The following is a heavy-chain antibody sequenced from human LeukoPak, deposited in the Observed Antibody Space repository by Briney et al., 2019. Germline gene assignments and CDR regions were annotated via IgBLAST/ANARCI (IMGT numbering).Heavy chain of an antibody. CDR2: INHSGST. CDR3: ARAAKQAMIVVITAFDY. V-gene: IGHV4-34*01. J-gene: IGHJ4*02. D-gene: IGHD3-22*01. Sequence: ASETLSLTCAVYGGSFSGYYWSWIRQPPGKGLEWIGEINHSGSTNYNPSLKSRVTISVDTSENQFSLKLSSVTAADTAVYYCARAAKQAMIVVITAFDYWGQGTLVTVSS. CDR1: GGSFSGYY.